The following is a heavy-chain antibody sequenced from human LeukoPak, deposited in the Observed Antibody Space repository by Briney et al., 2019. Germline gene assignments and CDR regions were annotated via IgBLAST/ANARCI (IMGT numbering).Heavy chain of an antibody. CDR2: ISYDGSNK. V-gene: IGHV3-30*04. D-gene: IGHD3-9*01. CDR3: ARGVLRYFDWPDY. J-gene: IGHJ4*02. Sequence: GGSLRLSCAASGFTFSSYAMHWVRQAPGKGLEWVAVISYDGSNKYYADSVKGRFTISRDNSKNTLYLQMNSLRAEDTAVYYCARGVLRYFDWPDYWGQGTLFTVSS. CDR1: GFTFSSYA.